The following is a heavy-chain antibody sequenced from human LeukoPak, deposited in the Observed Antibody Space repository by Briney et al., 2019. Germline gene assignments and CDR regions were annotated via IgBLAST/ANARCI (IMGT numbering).Heavy chain of an antibody. V-gene: IGHV3-23*01. CDR2: ISGSGGST. D-gene: IGHD5-24*01. CDR1: GFTFSSYG. Sequence: GGSLRLSCAASGFTFSSYGMSWVRQAPGKGLEWVSAISGSGGSTYYADSVKGRFTISRDNSKNTLYLQMNSLRAEDTAVYYCAKGDGYNYHYYYYMDVWGKGTTVTISS. J-gene: IGHJ6*03. CDR3: AKGDGYNYHYYYYMDV.